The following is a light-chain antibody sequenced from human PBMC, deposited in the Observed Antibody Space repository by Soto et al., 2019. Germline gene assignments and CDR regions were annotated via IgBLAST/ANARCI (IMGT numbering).Light chain of an antibody. CDR3: QQTYSTPT. CDR1: QNIINY. Sequence: DIHMTQSPSSLSASVGDRVTITCRASQNIINYLNWYQQKPGKAPNLLIYSASSLQSGVPSRFSGSGSGTDFTLTISSLQPADFATYFCQQTYSTPTFGQGTKVEI. J-gene: IGKJ1*01. CDR2: SAS. V-gene: IGKV1-39*01.